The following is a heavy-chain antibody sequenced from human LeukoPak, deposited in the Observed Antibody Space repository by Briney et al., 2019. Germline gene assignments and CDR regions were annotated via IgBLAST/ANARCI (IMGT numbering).Heavy chain of an antibody. CDR1: GGSISSGSYY. CDR2: IYTSGST. CDR3: ARASLGGYDYGY. Sequence: SQTLSLTCTVSGGSISSGSYYWRWIRQPAGKGLEWIGRIYTSGSTNYNPSLKSRVTISVDTSKNQFSLKLSSVTAADTAVYYCARASLGGYDYGYWGQGTLVTVSS. V-gene: IGHV4-61*02. J-gene: IGHJ4*02. D-gene: IGHD5-12*01.